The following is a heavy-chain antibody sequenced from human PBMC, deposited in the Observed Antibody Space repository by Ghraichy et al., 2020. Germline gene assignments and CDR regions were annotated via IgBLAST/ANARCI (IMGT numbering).Heavy chain of an antibody. Sequence: GESLNISCAASGFTFDDYTMHWVRQAPGKGLEWVSLISWDGSTTSYADSVKGRFTISRDNSKNSLYLQMNSLRTEDTALYYCAKDKGSSYISNWYSYWGQGTLVTVSS. CDR3: AKDKGSSYISNWYSY. CDR1: GFTFDDYT. J-gene: IGHJ4*02. D-gene: IGHD6-13*01. CDR2: ISWDGSTT. V-gene: IGHV3-43*01.